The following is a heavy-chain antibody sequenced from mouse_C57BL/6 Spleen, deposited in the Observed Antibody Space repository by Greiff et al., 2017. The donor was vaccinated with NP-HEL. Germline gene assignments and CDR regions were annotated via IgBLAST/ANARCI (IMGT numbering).Heavy chain of an antibody. Sequence: VQLQQSGAELVKPGASVKISCKASGYAFSSYWMNWVKQRPGKGLEWIGQIYPGDGDTNYNGKFKGKATLTADKSSSTAYMQLSSLTSEDSAVYFCARGGTTVVNWYFDVWGTGTTVTVSS. CDR1: GYAFSSYW. V-gene: IGHV1-80*01. CDR3: ARGGTTVVNWYFDV. J-gene: IGHJ1*03. D-gene: IGHD1-1*01. CDR2: IYPGDGDT.